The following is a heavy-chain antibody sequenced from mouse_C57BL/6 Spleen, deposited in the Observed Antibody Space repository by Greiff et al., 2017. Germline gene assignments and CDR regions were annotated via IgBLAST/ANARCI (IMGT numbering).Heavy chain of an antibody. J-gene: IGHJ2*01. CDR3: TRWRGGQDY. Sequence: VQLQQPGAELVRPGASVTLSCKASGYTFTDYEMHWVKQTPVHGLEWIGAIDPETGGTAYNQKFKGKAILTADKSSSTAYMELRSLTSEDSAVYYCTRWRGGQDYWGQGTTLTVSS. CDR2: IDPETGGT. V-gene: IGHV1-15*01. CDR1: GYTFTDYE.